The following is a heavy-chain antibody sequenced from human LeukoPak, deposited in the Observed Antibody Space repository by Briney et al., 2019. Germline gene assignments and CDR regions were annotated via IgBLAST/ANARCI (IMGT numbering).Heavy chain of an antibody. CDR3: ARQTGSGLFSLP. V-gene: IGHV4-61*09. Sequence: SQTLSLACTVSGGSISSGSYYWSWIRQPAGKGLEWIGHIYTSGSTNYNPSLKSRVTISVDTSKNQFSLELSSVTAADTAVYYSARQTGSGLFSLPGGQGTLVTVSS. D-gene: IGHD3-10*01. CDR2: IYTSGST. CDR1: GGSISSGSYY. J-gene: IGHJ4*02.